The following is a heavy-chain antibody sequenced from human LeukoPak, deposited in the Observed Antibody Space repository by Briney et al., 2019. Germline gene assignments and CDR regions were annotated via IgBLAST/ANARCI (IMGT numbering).Heavy chain of an antibody. V-gene: IGHV3-30*04. CDR1: GFTFSSYG. CDR2: ISYGGSNK. D-gene: IGHD3-10*01. CDR3: AKGPHYYGSGRYTYDYYGMDV. Sequence: GGSLRLSCAASGFTFSSYGMHWVRQAPGRGLEWVAVISYGGSNKYYADPEKAGFPISRDNSKNTLYMQMNSLRAEDTAVYYCAKGPHYYGSGRYTYDYYGMDVWGQGATGTVSS. J-gene: IGHJ6*01.